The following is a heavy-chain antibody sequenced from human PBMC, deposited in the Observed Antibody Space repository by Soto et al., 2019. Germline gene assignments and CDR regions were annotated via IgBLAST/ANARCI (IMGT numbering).Heavy chain of an antibody. Sequence: PGGSLRLSCAASGFTFSSYAMSWVRQAPGKGLEWVSAISGSGGSTYYADSVKGRVTISRDNSKNTLYLQMNSLRAEDTAVYYCAKSRWSYYYFDYWGQGTLVTVSS. D-gene: IGHD1-26*01. CDR3: AKSRWSYYYFDY. CDR2: ISGSGGST. J-gene: IGHJ4*02. CDR1: GFTFSSYA. V-gene: IGHV3-23*01.